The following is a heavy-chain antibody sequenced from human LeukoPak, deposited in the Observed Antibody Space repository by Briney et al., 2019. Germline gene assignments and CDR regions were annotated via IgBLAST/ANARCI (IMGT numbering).Heavy chain of an antibody. CDR3: ARDETPGDYGFDY. Sequence: SSVKVSCKASVGTFSSYAISWVRQAPGQGLEWMGRIIPIFGIANYAQKFQGRVTITADKATSTAYMELSSLRSEDTAVYYCARDETPGDYGFDYWGQGTLVTVSS. V-gene: IGHV1-69*04. CDR1: VGTFSSYA. D-gene: IGHD4-17*01. J-gene: IGHJ4*02. CDR2: IIPIFGIA.